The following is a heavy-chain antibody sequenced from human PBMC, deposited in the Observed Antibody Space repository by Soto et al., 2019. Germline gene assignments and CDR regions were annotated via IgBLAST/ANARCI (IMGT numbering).Heavy chain of an antibody. CDR1: WDSLSSYS. Sequence: APAEVACEASWDSLSSYSMHWVRQAPGKGLEWMGIINPSSGSTSYAQKFQGRVTMTRDTSTSTVYMELSSLRSEDTAVYYCARGGSLYWYFDLWGRGTLVTVSS. CDR3: ARGGSLYWYFDL. J-gene: IGHJ2*01. CDR2: INPSSGST. D-gene: IGHD1-26*01. V-gene: IGHV1-46*01.